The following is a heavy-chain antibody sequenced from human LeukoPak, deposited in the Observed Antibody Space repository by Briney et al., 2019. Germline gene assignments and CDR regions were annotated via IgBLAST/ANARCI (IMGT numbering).Heavy chain of an antibody. V-gene: IGHV1-8*02. CDR3: ARRITMVRGVIGY. D-gene: IGHD3-10*01. CDR2: MNPNSGNT. CDR1: GYTFTGYY. J-gene: IGHJ4*02. Sequence: APVKVSCKASGYTFTGYYMHWVRQAPGQGLEWMGWMNPNSGNTGYAQKFQGRVTMTRNTSISTAYMELSSLRSEDTAVYYCARRITMVRGVIGYWGQGTLVTVSS.